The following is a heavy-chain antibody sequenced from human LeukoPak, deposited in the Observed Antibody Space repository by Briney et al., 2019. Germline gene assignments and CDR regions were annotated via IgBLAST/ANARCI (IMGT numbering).Heavy chain of an antibody. CDR3: ARHSWYYDSSGYLDAFDI. CDR2: IYYSGST. D-gene: IGHD3-22*01. V-gene: IGHV4-39*01. CDR1: GGSISSSSYY. Sequence: SETLSLTCTVSGGSISSSSYYWGWLRQPPGKGLEWIGSIYYSGSTYYNPSLKSRVTISVDTSKNQFSLKLSSVTAADTAVYYCARHSWYYDSSGYLDAFDIWGQGTMVTVSS. J-gene: IGHJ3*02.